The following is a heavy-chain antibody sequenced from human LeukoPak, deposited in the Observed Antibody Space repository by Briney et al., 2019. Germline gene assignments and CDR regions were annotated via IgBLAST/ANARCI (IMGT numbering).Heavy chain of an antibody. CDR1: GGSISSSSYY. CDR2: IYYSGST. Sequence: PSETLSLTCTVSGGSISSSSYYWGWIRQPPGKGLEWIGSIYYSGSTYYNPSLESRVTISVDTSKNQFSLKLSSVTAADTAVYYCAVIAARRGDYWGQGTLVTVSS. D-gene: IGHD6-6*01. J-gene: IGHJ4*02. V-gene: IGHV4-39*01. CDR3: AVIAARRGDY.